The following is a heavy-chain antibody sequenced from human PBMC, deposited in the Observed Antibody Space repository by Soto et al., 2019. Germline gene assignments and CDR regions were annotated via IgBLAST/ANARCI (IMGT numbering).Heavy chain of an antibody. J-gene: IGHJ5*02. D-gene: IGHD4-4*01. CDR3: ARDLAGYSFGWFDP. CDR1: GGSISSGGYY. V-gene: IGHV4-31*03. CDR2: IYYSGST. Sequence: SETLSLTCTVSGGSISSGGYYWSWIRQHPGKGLEWIGYIYYSGSTYYNPSLKSRVTISVDTSKNQFSLKLSSVTAADTAVYYCARDLAGYSFGWFDPWGQGTLVTVSS.